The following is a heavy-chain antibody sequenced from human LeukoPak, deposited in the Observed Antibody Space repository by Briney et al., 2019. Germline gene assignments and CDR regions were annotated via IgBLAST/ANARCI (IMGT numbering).Heavy chain of an antibody. CDR1: GYTFTSYG. CDR3: ARAPYSSSPFDY. D-gene: IGHD6-6*01. J-gene: IGHJ4*02. Sequence: ASVKVSCKASGYTFTSYGISWVRQAPGQGLEWMGGIIPIFGTANYAQKFQGRVTITTDESTSTAYMELSSLRSEDTAVYYCARAPYSSSPFDYWGQGTLVTVSS. CDR2: IIPIFGTA. V-gene: IGHV1-69*05.